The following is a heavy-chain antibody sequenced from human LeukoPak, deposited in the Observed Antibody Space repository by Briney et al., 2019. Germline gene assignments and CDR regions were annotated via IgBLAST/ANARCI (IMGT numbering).Heavy chain of an antibody. CDR3: ARDSEVVDY. Sequence: SQTLSLTCTVSGGSISSGSYYWSWIRQPAGKGLEWIGRIYTSGSTNYNPSLKSRVTISVDTSKNQFSLKLSSVAAADTAVYYCARDSEVVDYWGQGTLVTVSS. V-gene: IGHV4-61*02. CDR1: GGSISSGSYY. J-gene: IGHJ4*02. CDR2: IYTSGST.